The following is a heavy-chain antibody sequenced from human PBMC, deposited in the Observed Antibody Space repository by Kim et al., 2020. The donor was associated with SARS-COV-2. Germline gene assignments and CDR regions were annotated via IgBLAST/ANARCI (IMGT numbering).Heavy chain of an antibody. CDR1: GGSISSGGYY. V-gene: IGHV4-31*03. D-gene: IGHD2-15*01. CDR2: IYYSGST. Sequence: SETLSLTCTVSGGSISSGGYYWSSIRQHPGKGLEWIGYIYYSGSTYYNPSLKSRVTISVDTSKNQFSLKLSSVTAADTAVYYCARDVVVAATGGWFDPWGQGTLVTVSS. J-gene: IGHJ5*02. CDR3: ARDVVVAATGGWFDP.